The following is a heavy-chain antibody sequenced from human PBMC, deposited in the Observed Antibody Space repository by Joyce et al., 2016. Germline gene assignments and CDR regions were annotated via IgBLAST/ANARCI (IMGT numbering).Heavy chain of an antibody. CDR3: ARDITGSTNPFDY. CDR1: GFTFSTYR. Sequence: EVQLVESGGGLVQPGGSLRLSCAASGFTFSTYRMNWVRQAPWKGLEWVSYISPSSSTIYHADSVKGRFTISRDNAKNSLYLQMNSLRAEDTAVYYCARDITGSTNPFDYWGQGTLVTVSS. CDR2: ISPSSSTI. V-gene: IGHV3-48*04. J-gene: IGHJ4*02. D-gene: IGHD1-7*01.